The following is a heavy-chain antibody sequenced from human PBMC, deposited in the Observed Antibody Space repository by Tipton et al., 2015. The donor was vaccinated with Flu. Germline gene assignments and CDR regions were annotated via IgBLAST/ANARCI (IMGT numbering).Heavy chain of an antibody. D-gene: IGHD3-3*01. Sequence: SLRLSCAASGFTFSSYWMSWVRQAPGKGLEWVANIKQDGSEKYYVDSVKGRFTISRDNAKNSLYLQMNSLRAEDTAVYYCASPRFLEWLYQGTSSYYGMDVWGQGTTVTVSS. CDR1: GFTFSSYW. J-gene: IGHJ6*02. CDR3: ASPRFLEWLYQGTSSYYGMDV. CDR2: IKQDGSEK. V-gene: IGHV3-7*01.